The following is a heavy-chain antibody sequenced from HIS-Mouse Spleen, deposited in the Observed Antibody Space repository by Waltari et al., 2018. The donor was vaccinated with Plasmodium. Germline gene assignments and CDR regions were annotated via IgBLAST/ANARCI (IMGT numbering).Heavy chain of an antibody. Sequence: QVQLQQWGAGLLKPSETLSLTCAVSGGSFSGYYCSWIRQPPGKGLEWIGEINHSGSTNYNPSLKSRVTISVDTSKNQFSLKLSSVTAADTAVYYCARGAVTTAFDYWGQGTLVTVSS. CDR3: ARGAVTTAFDY. J-gene: IGHJ4*02. CDR1: GGSFSGYY. V-gene: IGHV4-34*01. D-gene: IGHD4-17*01. CDR2: INHSGST.